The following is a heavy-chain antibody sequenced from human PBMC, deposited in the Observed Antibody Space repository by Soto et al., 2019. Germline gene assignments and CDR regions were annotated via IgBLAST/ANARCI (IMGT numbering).Heavy chain of an antibody. J-gene: IGHJ5*02. CDR2: IRTHNGNT. Sequence: HVQLVQSGAEVKKPGASVKVSCKASGYTFTSYGISWVRQAPGQGLEWLGWIRTHNGNTNYAQKLQGRVTMTTDTSTSTAXMXLXXXXXXXXXXXXCARGGTPIALWGQGTLVTVSS. CDR1: GYTFTSYG. V-gene: IGHV1-18*01. CDR3: ARGGTPIAL. D-gene: IGHD1-1*01.